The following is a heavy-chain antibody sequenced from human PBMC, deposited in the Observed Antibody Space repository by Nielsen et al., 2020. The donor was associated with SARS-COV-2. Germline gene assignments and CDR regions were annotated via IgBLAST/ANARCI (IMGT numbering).Heavy chain of an antibody. V-gene: IGHV3-74*01. CDR1: GFTFSSYA. CDR2: INSDGSST. D-gene: IGHD2-2*01. CDR3: ARDLGSFVPAAMHTFDY. Sequence: GESLKISCAASGFTFSSYAMHWVRQAPGKGLVWVSRINSDGSSTSYADSVKGRFTISRDNAKNTLYLQMNSLRAEDTAVYYCARDLGSFVPAAMHTFDYWGQGTLVTVSS. J-gene: IGHJ4*02.